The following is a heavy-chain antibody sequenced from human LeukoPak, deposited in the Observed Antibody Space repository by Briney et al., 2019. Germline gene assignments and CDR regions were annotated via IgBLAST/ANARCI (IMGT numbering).Heavy chain of an antibody. Sequence: SETLSLTCTVSGGSISSSSYYWGWIRQPPGKGLEWIGSIYYSGSTYYNPSLKSRVTISVDTSKNQFSLKLSSVTAADTAVYYCARLSMTTVTTLISYWGQGTLVTVSS. V-gene: IGHV4-39*07. D-gene: IGHD4-17*01. CDR2: IYYSGST. CDR3: ARLSMTTVTTLISY. CDR1: GGSISSSSYY. J-gene: IGHJ4*02.